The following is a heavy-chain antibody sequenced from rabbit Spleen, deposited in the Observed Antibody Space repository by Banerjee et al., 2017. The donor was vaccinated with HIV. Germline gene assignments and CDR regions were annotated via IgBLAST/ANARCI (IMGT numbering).Heavy chain of an antibody. CDR3: AIANYGDYDLTLFGL. CDR1: GFSFSSSYW. CDR2: ITAGGTGVT. Sequence: QEQLVESGGGLVKPEGSLTLTCTASGFSFSSSYWICWVRQAPGKGLEWIACITAGGTGVTYYASWAKGRFTISKTSSTTVTLQMTSLTAADTATYLCAIANYGDYDLTLFGLWGPGTLVTVS. J-gene: IGHJ4*01. V-gene: IGHV1S45*01. D-gene: IGHD2-1*01.